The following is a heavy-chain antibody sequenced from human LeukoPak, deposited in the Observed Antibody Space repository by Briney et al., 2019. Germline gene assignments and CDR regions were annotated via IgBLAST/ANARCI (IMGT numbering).Heavy chain of an antibody. CDR2: ISSSGSTI. CDR1: GFTFSDYY. J-gene: IGHJ6*02. Sequence: GGSLRLSCAASGFTFSDYYMSWIRQAPGKGLEWVSYISSSGSTIYYADSVKGRFTISRDNAKNSLYLQMNSLRAEDTAVYYCARDHPIVVVPAAIKRGYYYYGMDVWGQGTTVTVSS. V-gene: IGHV3-11*01. D-gene: IGHD2-2*02. CDR3: ARDHPIVVVPAAIKRGYYYYGMDV.